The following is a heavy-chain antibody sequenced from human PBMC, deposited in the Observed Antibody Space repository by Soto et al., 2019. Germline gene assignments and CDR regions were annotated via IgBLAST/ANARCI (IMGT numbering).Heavy chain of an antibody. Sequence: PGGSLRLSCAASGSTFSSYGMHWVRQAPGKGLEWVAVISYGGSNKYYADSVKGRFTISRDNSKNTLYLQMNSLRAEDTAVYYCAKAAAPSLDSSGYYFDYWGQGTLVTVSS. V-gene: IGHV3-30*18. CDR2: ISYGGSNK. CDR3: AKAAAPSLDSSGYYFDY. D-gene: IGHD3-22*01. CDR1: GSTFSSYG. J-gene: IGHJ4*02.